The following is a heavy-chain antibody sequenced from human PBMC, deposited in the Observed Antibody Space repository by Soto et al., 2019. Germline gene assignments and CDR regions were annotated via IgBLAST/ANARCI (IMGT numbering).Heavy chain of an antibody. CDR1: GGTFSSYA. J-gene: IGHJ6*02. CDR3: ASADYGGNSLDYYGMDV. Sequence: QVQLVQSGAEVKKPGSSVKVSCKASGGTFSSYAISWVRQAPGQGLEWMGGIIPIFGTANYAQKFQGRVTITADKSTSTAYMELSSLRSEDTVVYYCASADYGGNSLDYYGMDVWGQGTTVTVSS. V-gene: IGHV1-69*06. D-gene: IGHD4-17*01. CDR2: IIPIFGTA.